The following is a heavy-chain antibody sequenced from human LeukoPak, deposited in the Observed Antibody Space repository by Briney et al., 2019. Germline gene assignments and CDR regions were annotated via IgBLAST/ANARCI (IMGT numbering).Heavy chain of an antibody. CDR1: AFSLNAYN. CDR2: ISGSGGST. Sequence: GGSLRLSCAASAFSLNAYNMNWVRQAPGKGLEWVSAISGSGGSTYYADSVKGRFTISRDNSKNTLYLQMNSLRAEDTAVYYCAKDQGGSGWYWNDAFDIWGQGTMVTVSS. D-gene: IGHD6-19*01. V-gene: IGHV3-23*01. CDR3: AKDQGGSGWYWNDAFDI. J-gene: IGHJ3*02.